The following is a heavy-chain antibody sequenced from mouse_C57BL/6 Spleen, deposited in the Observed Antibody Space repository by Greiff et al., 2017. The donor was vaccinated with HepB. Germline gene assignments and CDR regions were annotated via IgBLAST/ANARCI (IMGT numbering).Heavy chain of an antibody. J-gene: IGHJ3*01. Sequence: VQLQQSGTELVKPGASVKLSCKASGYTFTSYWMHWVKQRPGQGLEWIGNINPSNGGTNYNEKFKSKATLTVDKSSSTAYMQLSSLTSEDSAVYYCAREGYYGTGFADWGKGTLGTGSA. CDR1: GYTFTSYW. V-gene: IGHV1-53*01. CDR2: INPSNGGT. CDR3: AREGYYGTGFAD. D-gene: IGHD1-1*01.